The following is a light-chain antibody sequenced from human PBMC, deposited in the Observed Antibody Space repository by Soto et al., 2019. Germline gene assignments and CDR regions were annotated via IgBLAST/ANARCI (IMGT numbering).Light chain of an antibody. J-gene: IGLJ2*01. CDR2: EGS. CDR3: CSYAGSLV. V-gene: IGLV2-23*01. Sequence: QAVVTQPASVSGSPGQSITISCTGTSSDVGSYNLVSWYQLHPGKAPKLIIYEGSKRPSGVSNRFSGSKSGNTASLTISGLQAEDEADYYCCSYAGSLVFGGGTKLTVL. CDR1: SSDVGSYNL.